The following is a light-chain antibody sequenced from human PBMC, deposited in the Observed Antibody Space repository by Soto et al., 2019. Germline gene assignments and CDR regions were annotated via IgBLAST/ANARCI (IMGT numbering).Light chain of an antibody. Sequence: THQPSVSVAPGQTAGITCGGNNIGSKSVHWYLQKPGQAPVLVVYDDSDRPSGIPERFSGSNSGNTATLTISRVEAGDEADYYCQVWDSSSDHLYVFGTGTKVTVL. CDR3: QVWDSSSDHLYV. CDR1: NIGSKS. V-gene: IGLV3-21*02. J-gene: IGLJ1*01. CDR2: DDS.